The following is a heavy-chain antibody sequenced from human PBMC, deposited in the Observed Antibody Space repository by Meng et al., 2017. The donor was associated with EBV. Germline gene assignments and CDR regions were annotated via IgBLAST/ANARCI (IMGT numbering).Heavy chain of an antibody. CDR1: GGTFRSDA. D-gene: IGHD3-10*01. CDR3: ASESGRGFTPDY. Sequence: QVQLGQSGAEVKKPGSSVKVSCKPSGGTFRSDAVSWVRQAPGQGLEWMGGLIPMSDAPHYAQKFQGRVTMTADESTNTHYMDLSGLRFEDTAVYYCASESGRGFTPDYWGQGTLVTVSS. V-gene: IGHV1-69*01. J-gene: IGHJ4*02. CDR2: LIPMSDAP.